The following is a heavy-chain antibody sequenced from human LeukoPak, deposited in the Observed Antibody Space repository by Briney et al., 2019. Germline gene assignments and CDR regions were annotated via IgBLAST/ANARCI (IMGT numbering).Heavy chain of an antibody. CDR2: IYYSGST. CDR1: GGSISSSSYY. D-gene: IGHD2-15*01. V-gene: IGHV4-39*07. CDR3: ARAPPWWRNWFDP. J-gene: IGHJ5*02. Sequence: YPSETLSLTCTVSGGSISSSSYYWGRIRQPPGKGLVWIGSIYYSGSTYYNPSLKSRVTISVDTSKNQFSLKLSSVTAADTAVYYCARAPPWWRNWFDPWGQGTLVTVSS.